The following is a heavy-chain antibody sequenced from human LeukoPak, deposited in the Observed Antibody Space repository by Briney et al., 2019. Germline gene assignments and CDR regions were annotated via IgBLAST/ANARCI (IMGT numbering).Heavy chain of an antibody. CDR2: FDPEDGET. D-gene: IGHD3-22*01. V-gene: IGHV1-24*01. J-gene: IGHJ4*02. CDR3: ATGYDSSGYLLPYFDY. Sequence: RASVKVSFKVSGYTLTELSMHWVRQAPGKGLEWMGGFDPEDGETIYAQKFQGRVTMTEDTSTDTAYMELSSLRSEDTAVYYCATGYDSSGYLLPYFDYWGQGTLVTVSS. CDR1: GYTLTELS.